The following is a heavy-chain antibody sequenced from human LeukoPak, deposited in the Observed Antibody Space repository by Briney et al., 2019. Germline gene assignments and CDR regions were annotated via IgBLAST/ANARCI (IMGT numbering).Heavy chain of an antibody. D-gene: IGHD2-15*01. CDR2: ISGSGGST. CDR3: AKDDGYCSGGSCYHNWFDP. J-gene: IGHJ5*02. Sequence: GGSLRLSRAGSGFTFSAYTMNWVRQAPGKGLEWVSAISGSGGSTYYADSVKGRFTIFRDNSKNTLYLQMNSLRAEDTAVYYCAKDDGYCSGGSCYHNWFDPWGQGTLVTVSS. V-gene: IGHV3-23*01. CDR1: GFTFSAYT.